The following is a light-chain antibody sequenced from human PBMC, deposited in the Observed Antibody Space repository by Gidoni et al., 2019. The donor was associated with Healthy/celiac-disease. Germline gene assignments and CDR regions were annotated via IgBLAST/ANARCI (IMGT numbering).Light chain of an antibody. Sequence: TITCRASQSISSYLNWYQQKPGKAPKLLIYAASSLQSGVPSRFSGSGSGTDFTLTISSLQPEDFATYYCQQSETFGQGTKVEIK. V-gene: IGKV1-39*01. CDR3: QQSET. J-gene: IGKJ1*01. CDR2: AAS. CDR1: QSISSY.